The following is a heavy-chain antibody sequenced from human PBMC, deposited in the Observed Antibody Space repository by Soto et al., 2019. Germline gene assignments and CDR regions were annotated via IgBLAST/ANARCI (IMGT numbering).Heavy chain of an antibody. J-gene: IGHJ4*02. D-gene: IGHD6-19*01. Sequence: QVQLVESGGGVVQPGRSLRLSCAASGYTFRHLGMHWVRQAPGKGLESVAIIWYDGSHEYYADSVKGRFTISRDNSKNTLSLQMNSLTAEDTALYYCARDSAAGRGLDYWGQGTLVTFCS. V-gene: IGHV3-33*01. CDR3: ARDSAAGRGLDY. CDR1: GYTFRHLG. CDR2: IWYDGSHE.